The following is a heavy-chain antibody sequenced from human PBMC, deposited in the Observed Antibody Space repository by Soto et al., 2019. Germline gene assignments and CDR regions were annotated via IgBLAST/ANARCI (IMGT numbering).Heavy chain of an antibody. J-gene: IGHJ6*02. CDR2: LNEDGSFT. D-gene: IGHD3-10*01. CDR1: EFTFSSYW. Sequence: GSLRLSCVASEFTFSSYWMHWVRQVPGKGLVWVSRLNEDGSFTSYADSVKGRFSIFRDNAKKTLYLQMNSLSAEDSAVYYCARDLSGRADVWGQGTTVTVSS. CDR3: ARDLSGRADV. V-gene: IGHV3-74*03.